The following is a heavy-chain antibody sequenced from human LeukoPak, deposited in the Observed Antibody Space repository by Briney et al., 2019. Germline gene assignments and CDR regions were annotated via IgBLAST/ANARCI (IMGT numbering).Heavy chain of an antibody. CDR2: INPSGGST. V-gene: IGHV1-46*01. J-gene: IGHJ6*04. Sequence: ASVKVSCKASGYTFTSYYMHWVRQAPGQGLEWMGIINPSGGSTSYAQKFQGRVTMTRDTSTSTVYMELSSLRSEDTAVYYCARDHQIMLWFGELSHNYYYYGMDVWGKGTTVTVSS. D-gene: IGHD3-10*01. CDR1: GYTFTSYY. CDR3: ARDHQIMLWFGELSHNYYYYGMDV.